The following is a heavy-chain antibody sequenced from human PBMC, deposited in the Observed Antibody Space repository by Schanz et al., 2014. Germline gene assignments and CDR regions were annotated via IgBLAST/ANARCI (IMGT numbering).Heavy chain of an antibody. J-gene: IGHJ4*02. CDR2: ISSGSSYA. V-gene: IGHV3-21*05. Sequence: VQLVESGGGVVQPGGSLRLSCAASGFIFSSYGMHWVRQAPGKGLEWVSDISSGSSYANYADSVKGRFTISRDNAKNSLYLHMNTLGAEDTAVYYCARGTDWNLHYWGQGALXTVSS. D-gene: IGHD1-1*01. CDR1: GFIFSSYG. CDR3: ARGTDWNLHY.